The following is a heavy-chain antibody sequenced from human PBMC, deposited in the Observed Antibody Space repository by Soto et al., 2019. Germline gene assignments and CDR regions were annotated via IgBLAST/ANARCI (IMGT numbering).Heavy chain of an antibody. CDR3: ARERSSVATTLHYYYVWVSSLAFDY. CDR1: GFTFSSYS. CDR2: ISSSSSYI. Sequence: PGGSLRLSCAASGFTFSSYSMNWVRQAPGKGLEWVSSISSSSSYIYYADSVKGRFTISRDNAKNSLDLQMNSLRAEDTAVYYCARERSSVATTLHYYYVWVSSLAFDYWGQGTRVTVSA. D-gene: IGHD3-16*01. J-gene: IGHJ4*02. V-gene: IGHV3-21*01.